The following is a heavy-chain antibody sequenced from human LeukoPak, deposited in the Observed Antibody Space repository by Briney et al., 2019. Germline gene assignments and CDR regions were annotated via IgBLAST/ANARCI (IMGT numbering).Heavy chain of an antibody. CDR2: FDPEDGGT. V-gene: IGHV1-24*01. CDR3: ATGVGVGATPRDY. J-gene: IGHJ4*02. CDR1: GYTLTELS. D-gene: IGHD1-26*01. Sequence: ASVKVSCKVSGYTLTELSMHWVRQAPGKGLEWMGGFDPEDGGTIYAQKFQGRATMTEDTSTDTAYMELSSLRSEDTAVYYCATGVGVGATPRDYWGQGTLVTVSS.